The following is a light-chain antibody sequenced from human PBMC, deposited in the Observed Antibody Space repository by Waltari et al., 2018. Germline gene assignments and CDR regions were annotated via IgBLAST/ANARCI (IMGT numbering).Light chain of an antibody. CDR1: QSISNW. CDR2: KAS. J-gene: IGKJ4*01. CDR3: QQYNSYSLLT. V-gene: IGKV1-5*03. Sequence: DIQITHSPFTLSASVGDRVIITCRASQSISNWLAWYQHKPGKAPKLLIYKASTLASGVPSRFSGSGSGTDFSLTISSLQPDDFATYYCQQYNSYSLLTFGGGTKVEIK.